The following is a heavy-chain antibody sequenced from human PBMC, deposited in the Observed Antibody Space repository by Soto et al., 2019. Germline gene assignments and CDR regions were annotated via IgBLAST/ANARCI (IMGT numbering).Heavy chain of an antibody. V-gene: IGHV5-51*01. J-gene: IGHJ6*02. CDR1: GYSFTSYW. D-gene: IGHD1-26*01. CDR2: IYPGDSDT. CDR3: ARVGATTLAPYYYYYYGMDV. Sequence: PGESLTISCKGSGYSFTSYWIGWVRQMPGKGLEWMGIIYPGDSDTRYSSSFQGQVTISADKSISTAYLQWSSLKASDTAMYYCARVGATTLAPYYYYYYGMDVWGQETTVTVSS.